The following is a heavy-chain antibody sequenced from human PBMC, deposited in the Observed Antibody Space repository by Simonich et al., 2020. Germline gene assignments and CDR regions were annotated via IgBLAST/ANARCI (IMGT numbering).Heavy chain of an antibody. CDR1: GFTFSSYW. D-gene: IGHD7-27*01. CDR3: ARDGLGTAYYYYMDV. V-gene: IGHV3-7*01. J-gene: IGHJ6*03. Sequence: EVQLVESGGGLVQPGGSLRLSCAASGFTFSSYWMSCVRQAPGKGLGWVANIKQGGSEKYYVDSVKGRFTISRDNAKNSLYLQMNSLRAEDTAVYYCARDGLGTAYYYYMDVWGKGTTVTVSS. CDR2: IKQGGSEK.